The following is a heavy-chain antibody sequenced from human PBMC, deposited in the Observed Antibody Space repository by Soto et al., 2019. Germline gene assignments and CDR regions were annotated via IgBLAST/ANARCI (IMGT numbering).Heavy chain of an antibody. CDR2: IYDDGSA. Sequence: PWETLSLTCTVSGGSISSSYWSWIRQPPGKGLEWLAYIYDDGSANYNPSLKSRATISLDMSKNQFSLKLTSVTAADTAVYYCARDKYCSGGSCRKNWFDPWGQGTLVTVS. J-gene: IGHJ5*02. D-gene: IGHD2-15*01. CDR1: GGSISSSY. CDR3: ARDKYCSGGSCRKNWFDP. V-gene: IGHV4-59*01.